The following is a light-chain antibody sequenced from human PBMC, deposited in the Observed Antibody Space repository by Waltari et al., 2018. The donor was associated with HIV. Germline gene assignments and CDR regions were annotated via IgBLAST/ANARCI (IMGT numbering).Light chain of an antibody. CDR2: DNN. CDR1: SSNIGNNY. V-gene: IGLV1-51*01. Sequence: QSVLTQPPSVTAAPGQRVTISCFGGSSNIGNNYVPWYQQLPGKPPKLLIYDNNSRPAGIPDRFSASKSGTSATLGITGVQTADEADYYCGTWDNTLIAFWMFGGGTKLTVL. CDR3: GTWDNTLIAFWM. J-gene: IGLJ3*02.